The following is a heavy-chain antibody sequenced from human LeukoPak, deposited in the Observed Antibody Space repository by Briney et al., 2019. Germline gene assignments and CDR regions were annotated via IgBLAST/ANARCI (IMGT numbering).Heavy chain of an antibody. J-gene: IGHJ4*02. D-gene: IGHD3-3*01. CDR3: ANKNFWSGYSLDY. CDR2: ISGSGGST. Sequence: ETLSLTCAVYGGSFSGYYWSWVRQAPGKGLEWVSAISGSGGSTYYADSVKGRFTISRDNSKNTLYLQMNSLRAEDTAVYYCANKNFWSGYSLDYWGQGTLVTVSS. CDR1: GGSFSGYY. V-gene: IGHV3-23*01.